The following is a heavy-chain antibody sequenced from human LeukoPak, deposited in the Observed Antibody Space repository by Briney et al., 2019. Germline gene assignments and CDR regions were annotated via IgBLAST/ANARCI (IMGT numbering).Heavy chain of an antibody. CDR2: NSAYNGNT. CDR3: ARDAQYYDYVWGSYRPPAEYFQH. Sequence: ASVKVSCKASGYTFTSYGISWVRQAPGQGLEWMGWNSAYNGNTNYAQKLQGRVTMTTDTSTSTAYMELGSLRSDDTAVYYCARDAQYYDYVWGSYRPPAEYFQHWGQGTLVTVSS. D-gene: IGHD3-16*02. CDR1: GYTFTSYG. V-gene: IGHV1-18*01. J-gene: IGHJ1*01.